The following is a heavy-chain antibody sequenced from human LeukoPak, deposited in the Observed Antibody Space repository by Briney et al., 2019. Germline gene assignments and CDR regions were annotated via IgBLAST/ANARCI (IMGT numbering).Heavy chain of an antibody. CDR2: ISTTSGFT. J-gene: IGHJ4*02. V-gene: IGHV3-11*03. CDR1: GFTFSDYY. CDR3: AKGSPPGD. Sequence: GGSLRLSCAASGFTFSDYYMTWIRRAPGKGLEWVSYISTTSGFTNYADSVRGRFTISRDNAKNSLFLQMNTLRPDDTAVYYCAKGSPPGDWGQGTLVTVSS. D-gene: IGHD3-16*01.